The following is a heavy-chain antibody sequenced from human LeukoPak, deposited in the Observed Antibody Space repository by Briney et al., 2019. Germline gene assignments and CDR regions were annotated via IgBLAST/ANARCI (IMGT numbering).Heavy chain of an antibody. CDR1: GGSFSGYY. CDR3: ARTRIVVVITTGYYYYYGMDV. V-gene: IGHV4-34*01. D-gene: IGHD3-22*01. CDR2: INHSGST. Sequence: SSETLSLTCAVYGGSFSGYYWSWIRQPPGKGLEWIGEINHSGSTNYNPSLKSRVTISVDTSKNQFSLKLSSVTAADTAVYYCARTRIVVVITTGYYYYYGMDVWGQGTTVTVSS. J-gene: IGHJ6*02.